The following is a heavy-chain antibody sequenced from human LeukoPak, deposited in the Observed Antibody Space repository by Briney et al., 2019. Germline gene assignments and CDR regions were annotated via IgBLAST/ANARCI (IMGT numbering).Heavy chain of an antibody. CDR3: TSNSDYGGAGYGY. J-gene: IGHJ4*02. CDR1: GFTFSKYA. Sequence: PGGSLRLSCAASGFTFSKYAMSWVRQAPGKGLEWVSAISPSDGNTFYADSVKGRFTISRDNSKNTLSLQMNSLKTEDTAVYYCTSNSDYGGAGYGYWGQGTLVTVSS. CDR2: ISPSDGNT. V-gene: IGHV3-23*01. D-gene: IGHD4-23*01.